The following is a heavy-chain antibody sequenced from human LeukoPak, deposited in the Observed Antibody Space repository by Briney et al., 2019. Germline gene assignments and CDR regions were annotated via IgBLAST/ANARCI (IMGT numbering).Heavy chain of an antibody. CDR1: GFTFSSYA. CDR2: ISGSGSSS. Sequence: PGGSLRLSCAASGFTFSSYAMSWVRQAPGKGLEWVSAISGSGSSSYYADSVKGRFIISRDNSKNPLFLQMNSLSAEDTAVYYCAQIYSTVITADYWGQGTLVTVSS. CDR3: AQIYSTVITADY. D-gene: IGHD4-17*01. J-gene: IGHJ4*02. V-gene: IGHV3-23*01.